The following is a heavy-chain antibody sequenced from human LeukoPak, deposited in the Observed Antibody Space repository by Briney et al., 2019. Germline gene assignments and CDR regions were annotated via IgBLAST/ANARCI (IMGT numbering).Heavy chain of an antibody. CDR2: SSGGGGST. V-gene: IGHV3-23*01. Sequence: PGGPLRLSCAASGFTFSSYAMTWVRPAPGMGLEWVSTSSGGGGSTYCAASVKGRFTISRDNSKNTLYLQMNNLRAEDTAVYYCAKDHRVGQLLLLPWGQGTLVTVSS. CDR3: AKDHRVGQLLLLP. J-gene: IGHJ5*02. D-gene: IGHD2-15*01. CDR1: GFTFSSYA.